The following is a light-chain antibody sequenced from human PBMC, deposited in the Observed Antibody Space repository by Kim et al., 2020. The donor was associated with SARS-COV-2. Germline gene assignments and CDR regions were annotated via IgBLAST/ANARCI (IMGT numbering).Light chain of an antibody. J-gene: IGKJ4*01. CDR2: DAS. CDR3: QQRDSWPPAVT. Sequence: PGQRATPSCRASQRIGTSLAWYQQRPGQAPRLLVYDASNRATGVPDRFSGSGSGTDFTLTISGLEPGECSTYYCQQRDSWPPAVTFGGGTKLEI. CDR1: QRIGTS. V-gene: IGKV3-11*01.